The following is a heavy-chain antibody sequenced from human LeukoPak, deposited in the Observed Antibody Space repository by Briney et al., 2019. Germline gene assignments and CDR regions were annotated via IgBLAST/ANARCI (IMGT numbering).Heavy chain of an antibody. V-gene: IGHV3-74*01. Sequence: GGSLRLSCAASGFTFSSYWMHWVRQAPGKGLVWVSRINSDGSSTSYADSVKGRFTISRDNAKNSLYLQMNSLRAEDTAVYYCARDRAEGRIIRFDPWGQGTLVTVSS. D-gene: IGHD3-3*01. J-gene: IGHJ5*02. CDR3: ARDRAEGRIIRFDP. CDR2: INSDGSST. CDR1: GFTFSSYW.